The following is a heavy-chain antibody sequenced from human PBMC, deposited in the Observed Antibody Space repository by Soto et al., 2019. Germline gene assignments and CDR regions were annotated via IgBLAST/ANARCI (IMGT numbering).Heavy chain of an antibody. V-gene: IGHV4-59*01. CDR3: ARDGVPAAFNWFDP. D-gene: IGHD2-2*01. CDR1: GGSISSYY. CDR2: IYYSGST. Sequence: SETLSLTCTVSGGSISSYYWSWIRQPPGKGLEWIGYIYYSGSTNYNPSPKSRVTISVDTSKNQFSLKLSSVTAADTAVYYCARDGVPAAFNWFDPWGQGTLVTVSS. J-gene: IGHJ5*02.